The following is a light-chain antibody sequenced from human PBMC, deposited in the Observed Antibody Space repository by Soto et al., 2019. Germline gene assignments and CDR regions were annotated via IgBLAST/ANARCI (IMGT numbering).Light chain of an antibody. Sequence: QSALTQPPSASGSLGQSVTISCSGASSDIGGYNYVAWYQQHPGKAPKLIIYEVNKRPSGVPDRFSGSKSGNTASLTVSGLQAEDEADYSCSSYAGGNNLLFGGGTKPTVL. J-gene: IGLJ2*01. CDR1: SSDIGGYNY. CDR3: SSYAGGNNLL. CDR2: EVN. V-gene: IGLV2-8*01.